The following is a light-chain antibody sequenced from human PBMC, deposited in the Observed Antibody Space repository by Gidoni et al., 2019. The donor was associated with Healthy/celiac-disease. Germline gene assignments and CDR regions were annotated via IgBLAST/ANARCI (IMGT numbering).Light chain of an antibody. Sequence: EIVLTQPPGTLSLSPGERATLSCRASQSVSSSYLAWYQQKPGQAPRLLIYGASSRATGIPDRFSGSGSGTDFTLTISRLEPEDFAVYYCQQYGSSTWTFGQGTKVEIK. CDR3: QQYGSSTWT. CDR1: QSVSSSY. V-gene: IGKV3-20*01. CDR2: GAS. J-gene: IGKJ1*01.